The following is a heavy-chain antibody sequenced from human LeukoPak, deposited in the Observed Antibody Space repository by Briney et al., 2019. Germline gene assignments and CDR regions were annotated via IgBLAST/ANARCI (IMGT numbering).Heavy chain of an antibody. V-gene: IGHV3-48*02. Sequence: GGSLRLSCAASGFTFSSYSMNWVRQAPGKGLEWVSYISRTSHTIYYADSVKGRFTISRDNAKNSLYLQMNSLRDEDTAVYYCARSTYYYDSSGYLYPSFFDYWGRGNLVTVSS. D-gene: IGHD3-22*01. CDR2: ISRTSHTI. CDR3: ARSTYYYDSSGYLYPSFFDY. CDR1: GFTFSSYS. J-gene: IGHJ4*02.